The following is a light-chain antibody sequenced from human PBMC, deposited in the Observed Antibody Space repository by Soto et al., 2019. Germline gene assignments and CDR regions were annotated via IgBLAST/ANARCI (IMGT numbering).Light chain of an antibody. CDR3: QHFGGSTFT. CDR2: GAS. CDR1: QSVSSSY. Sequence: EIVLTQSPGTLSLSPGEGATLSCRPSQSVSSSYIAWYQQRPGQTPRLLIYGASSRATGIPDRFSGSGSGTHFTLTLSRLEPVYFGVYYCQHFGGSTFTFGQGTRLETK. V-gene: IGKV3-20*01. J-gene: IGKJ5*01.